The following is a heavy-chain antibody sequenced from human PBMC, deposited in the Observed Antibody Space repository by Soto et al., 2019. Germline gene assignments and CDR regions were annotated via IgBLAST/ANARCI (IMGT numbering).Heavy chain of an antibody. V-gene: IGHV3-30-3*01. CDR3: ARDPMGRYYGSGSNYFDY. CDR2: ISYDGSNK. D-gene: IGHD3-10*01. J-gene: IGHJ4*02. Sequence: QVQLVESGGGVVQPGRSLRLSCAASGFTFSSYAMHWVRQAPGKGLEWVAVISYDGSNKYYADSVKGRFTISRDNSKNTLYLQMNSLRAEDTSVYYCARDPMGRYYGSGSNYFDYWGQGNLVTVSS. CDR1: GFTFSSYA.